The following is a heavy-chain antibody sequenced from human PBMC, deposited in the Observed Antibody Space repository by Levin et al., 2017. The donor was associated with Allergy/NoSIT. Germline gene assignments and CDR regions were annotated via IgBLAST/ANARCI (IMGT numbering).Heavy chain of an antibody. CDR2: IFWDDDK. J-gene: IGHJ4*02. Sequence: GSGPTLVKPTQTLTLTCTFSGFSLSTSGVGVAWVRQPPGKALEWLALIFWDDDKRYSPSLQSRLTITKDTSKNQVVLVMTNMDPVDTATYYCAHSGGLGTYYNPFDCWGQGSLVTVSS. CDR3: AHSGGLGTYYNPFDC. D-gene: IGHD3-10*01. CDR1: GFSLSTSGVG. V-gene: IGHV2-5*02.